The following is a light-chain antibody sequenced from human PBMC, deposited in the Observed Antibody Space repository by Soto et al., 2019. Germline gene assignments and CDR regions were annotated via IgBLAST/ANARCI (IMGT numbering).Light chain of an antibody. CDR3: SSYTSSNTLYG. CDR1: SSDVGGYNY. CDR2: DVS. V-gene: IGLV2-14*01. J-gene: IGLJ1*01. Sequence: HSVRTQPASGYGSPGQSLTISCTGTSSDVGGYNYVSWYQQHPGKAPKLMIYDVSNRPSGVSNRFSGSKSGNTASLTISGLQAEDEADYYCSSYTSSNTLYGFGTGTKVTVL.